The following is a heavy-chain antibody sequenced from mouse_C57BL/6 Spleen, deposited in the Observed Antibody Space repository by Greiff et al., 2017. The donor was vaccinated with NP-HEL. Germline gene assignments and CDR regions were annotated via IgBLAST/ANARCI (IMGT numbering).Heavy chain of an antibody. CDR1: GFTFSDYG. Sequence: EVMLVESGGGLVKPGGSLKLSCAASGFTFSDYGMHWVRQAPEKGLEWVAYISSGSSAIYYADTVKGRFTISRDNAKNTLFLQMTSLRSEDTAMYYCARYYDYLLDYWGQGTTLTVSS. CDR3: ARYYDYLLDY. D-gene: IGHD2-4*01. CDR2: ISSGSSAI. V-gene: IGHV5-17*01. J-gene: IGHJ2*01.